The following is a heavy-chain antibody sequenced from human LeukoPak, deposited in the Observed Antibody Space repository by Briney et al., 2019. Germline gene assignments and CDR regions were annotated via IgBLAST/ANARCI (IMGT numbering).Heavy chain of an antibody. V-gene: IGHV4-59*01. CDR3: ARDVGSGIYPDYFDY. CDR1: GGSISSYY. CDR2: IYYSGST. J-gene: IGHJ4*02. Sequence: SETLSLTCTVSGGSISSYYWSWLRQPPGKGLEWIGYIYYSGSTNYNPSLKSRVTISVDTSKNQFSLKLTSVTAADMAVYYCARDVGSGIYPDYFDYWGQGTLVTVSS. D-gene: IGHD1-26*01.